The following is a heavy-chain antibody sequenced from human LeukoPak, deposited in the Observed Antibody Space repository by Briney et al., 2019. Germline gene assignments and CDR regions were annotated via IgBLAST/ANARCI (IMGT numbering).Heavy chain of an antibody. CDR1: GYSFTSYA. Sequence: ASVKVSCKASGYSFTSYAMNWVRQAPGQGLELLGWINTNTGNPTYAQGFTGRFVFSLDTSVSTAYLQISSLKAEDTAVYYCARDLRGDAFDIWAKGQWSPSLQ. J-gene: IGHJ3*02. V-gene: IGHV7-4-1*02. CDR3: ARDLRGDAFDI. CDR2: INTNTGNP. D-gene: IGHD5/OR15-5a*01.